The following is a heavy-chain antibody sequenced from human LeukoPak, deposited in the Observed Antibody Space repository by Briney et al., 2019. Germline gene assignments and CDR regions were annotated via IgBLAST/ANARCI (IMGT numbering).Heavy chain of an antibody. CDR3: ARSSRSNY. CDR2: ISRSSTYI. Sequence: PGGSLRLSCAASGLTFSSYNMNWVRQAPGKGLEWVSSISRSSTYISYADSVKGRFTISRDNAKNSLYLQMNSLRAEDTAVYYCARSSRSNYWGQGTLVTVSS. CDR1: GLTFSSYN. J-gene: IGHJ4*02. D-gene: IGHD3-10*01. V-gene: IGHV3-21*01.